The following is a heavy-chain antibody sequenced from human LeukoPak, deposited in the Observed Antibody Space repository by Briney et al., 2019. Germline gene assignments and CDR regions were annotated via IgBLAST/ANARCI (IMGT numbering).Heavy chain of an antibody. V-gene: IGHV3-48*01. CDR1: GFTFSSYS. CDR2: ISSSSSTI. Sequence: GGSLRLSCAASGFTFSSYSMNWVRQAPGKGLEWVSYISSSSSTIYYADSVEGRFTISRDNAKNSLYLQMNSLRAEDTAVYYCARGGGVITPLDAFDIWGQGTMVTVSS. CDR3: ARGGGVITPLDAFDI. D-gene: IGHD3-22*01. J-gene: IGHJ3*02.